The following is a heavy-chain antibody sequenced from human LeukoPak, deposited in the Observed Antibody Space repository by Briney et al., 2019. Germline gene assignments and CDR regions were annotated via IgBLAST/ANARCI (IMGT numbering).Heavy chain of an antibody. Sequence: SETLSLTCAVYGGSFSGYYWSWIRQPPGKGLEWIGEINHSGSTNYNASLKSRGTISVDTSKTQFSLKLSSVAAADTAVYYCARGRGGPKPYYYDSSGYYRNYYYGMDVWGQGTTVTVSS. CDR1: GGSFSGYY. CDR2: INHSGST. CDR3: ARGRGGPKPYYYDSSGYYRNYYYGMDV. V-gene: IGHV4-34*01. D-gene: IGHD3-22*01. J-gene: IGHJ6*02.